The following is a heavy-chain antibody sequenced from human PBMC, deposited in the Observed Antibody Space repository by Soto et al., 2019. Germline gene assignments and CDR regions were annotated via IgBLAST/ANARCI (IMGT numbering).Heavy chain of an antibody. D-gene: IGHD2-15*01. V-gene: IGHV1-18*01. CDR1: GYTFTSYG. J-gene: IGHJ5*02. CDR3: ARDRSGRVVVVAADLNWFDP. Sequence: ASVKVSCKAPGYTFTSYGISWVRQAPGQGLEWMGWISAYNGNTNYAQKLQGRVTMTTDTSTSTAYMELRSLRSDDTAAYYCARDRSGRVVVVAADLNWFDPWGQGTLVTVSS. CDR2: ISAYNGNT.